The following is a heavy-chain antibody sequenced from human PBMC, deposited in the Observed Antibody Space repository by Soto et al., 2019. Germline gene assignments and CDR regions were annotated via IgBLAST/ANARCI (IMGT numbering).Heavy chain of an antibody. CDR2: INPKSDDA. D-gene: IGHD4-4*01. V-gene: IGHV1-2*02. CDR1: GYPFSDNQ. CDR3: ARKHSLDYIRWGLDP. J-gene: IGHJ5*02. Sequence: ASVKVSCKASGYPFSDNQIHWLRRAPGQGLEWMGRINPKSDDANYAQKFQGRVTMTRDTSIDTAYLELTGLTSDDTATYYCARKHSLDYIRWGLDPWGQGTLVTVSS.